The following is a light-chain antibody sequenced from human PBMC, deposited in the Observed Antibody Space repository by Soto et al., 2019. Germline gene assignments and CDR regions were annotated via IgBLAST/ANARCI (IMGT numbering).Light chain of an antibody. CDR1: QSVTSNY. CDR3: QQHGTSPPSWT. CDR2: GAS. V-gene: IGKV3-20*01. Sequence: ETVLTQSPGTLSLSPGERATLFCRASQSVTSNYLAWYQQKPGQAPRLLIYGASSRATGIPDRFSGSGSGTDFTLTISRREPEDFAVYYCQQHGTSPPSWTFGQGTKVEIK. J-gene: IGKJ1*01.